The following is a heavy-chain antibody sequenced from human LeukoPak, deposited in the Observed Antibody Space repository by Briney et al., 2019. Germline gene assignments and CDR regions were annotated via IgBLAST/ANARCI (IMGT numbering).Heavy chain of an antibody. D-gene: IGHD3-22*01. Sequence: ASVKVSCKVSGGTFSSYAISWVRQAPGQGLEWMGRIIPILGIANYAQKFQGRVTITADKSTSTAYMELSSLRSEDTAVYYCARGGYYYDSSGYYVHWGQGTLVTVSS. J-gene: IGHJ4*02. V-gene: IGHV1-69*04. CDR2: IIPILGIA. CDR1: GGTFSSYA. CDR3: ARGGYYYDSSGYYVH.